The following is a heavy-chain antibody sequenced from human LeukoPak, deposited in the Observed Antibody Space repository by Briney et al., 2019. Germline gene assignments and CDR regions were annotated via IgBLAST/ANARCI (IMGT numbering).Heavy chain of an antibody. V-gene: IGHV4-59*01. D-gene: IGHD3-10*01. CDR1: GGSISSYY. J-gene: IGHJ4*02. Sequence: SETLSLTCTVSGGSISSYYWGWIRQPPGKGLEWIGYISYSGSTNYNPSLKSRVTISVDTSRNQFSLKLSSVTAADTAVYYCARGRLGGSGSYYNVLDYWGQGTLVTVSS. CDR2: ISYSGST. CDR3: ARGRLGGSGSYYNVLDY.